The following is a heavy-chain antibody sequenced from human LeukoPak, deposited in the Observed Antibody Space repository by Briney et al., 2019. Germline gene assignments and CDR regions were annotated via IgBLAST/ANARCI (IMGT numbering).Heavy chain of an antibody. CDR1: GYTFTGYY. CDR2: INPNSSGT. Sequence: ASVKVSCKASGYTFTGYYMHWVRQAPGQGLEWMGRINPNSSGTNYAQKFQGRVTMTRDTSISTAYMELSRLRSDDTAVYYCARANYYDSSGYYGDFDYWGQGTLVTVSS. CDR3: ARANYYDSSGYYGDFDY. J-gene: IGHJ4*02. V-gene: IGHV1-2*06. D-gene: IGHD3-22*01.